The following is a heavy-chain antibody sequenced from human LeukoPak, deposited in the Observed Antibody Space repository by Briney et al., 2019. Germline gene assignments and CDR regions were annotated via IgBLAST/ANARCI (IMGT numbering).Heavy chain of an antibody. Sequence: GGSLRLSCAASGFTFSSYAMSWVRQAPGKGLEWVSAISGSGGSTYYADSVKGRSTISRDNSKNTLYLQMNSLRAEDTAVYYCAKVYDSSGYYLEYYFDYWGQGTLVTVSS. J-gene: IGHJ4*02. CDR1: GFTFSSYA. D-gene: IGHD3-22*01. V-gene: IGHV3-23*01. CDR2: ISGSGGST. CDR3: AKVYDSSGYYLEYYFDY.